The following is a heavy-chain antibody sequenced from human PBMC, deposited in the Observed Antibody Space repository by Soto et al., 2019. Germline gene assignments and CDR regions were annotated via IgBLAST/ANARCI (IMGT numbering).Heavy chain of an antibody. CDR2: IYYSGST. CDR1: GDSISSYY. V-gene: IGHV4-59*01. Sequence: SETLSLTCTASGDSISSYYWSWIRQPPGKGLEWIGYIYYSGSTNYNPSLKSRVTISVDTSKNQFSLKLSSVTAADTAVYYCARSPRVLRFLEWSVSSGMGVWGQGTTVTVSS. CDR3: ARSPRVLRFLEWSVSSGMGV. D-gene: IGHD3-3*01. J-gene: IGHJ6*02.